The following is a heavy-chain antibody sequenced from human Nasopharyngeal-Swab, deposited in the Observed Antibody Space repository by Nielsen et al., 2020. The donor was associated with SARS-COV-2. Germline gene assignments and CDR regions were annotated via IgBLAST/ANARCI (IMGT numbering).Heavy chain of an antibody. CDR1: GFVFSSYA. J-gene: IGHJ6*02. V-gene: IGHV3-64D*08. Sequence: GGSLRLSCSASGFVFSSYAMHWVRQAPGRGLEYVSGLSSDGGSTYYADSVKGRFTISRDNSKNTLCLQMSSLRAEDTAVYYCGRGHYGLDVWGQGTTVIVSS. CDR2: LSSDGGST. CDR3: GRGHYGLDV.